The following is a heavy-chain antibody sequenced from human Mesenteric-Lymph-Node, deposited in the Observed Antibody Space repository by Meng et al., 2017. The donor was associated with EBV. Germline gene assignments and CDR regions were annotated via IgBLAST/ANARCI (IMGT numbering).Heavy chain of an antibody. CDR3: ARVRGYDASGYSLFDY. V-gene: IGHV4-39*07. CDR1: GGSISSSSHY. D-gene: IGHD3-22*01. CDR2: IYYSGST. Sequence: QLQLQESGPGLVKPSETLSLTCTVSGGSISSSSHYWGWIRQPPGKGLEWIGSIYYSGSTYYNPSLKSRVTISVDTSKNQFSLKLSSVTAADTAVYYCARVRGYDASGYSLFDYWGQGTLVTVAS. J-gene: IGHJ4*02.